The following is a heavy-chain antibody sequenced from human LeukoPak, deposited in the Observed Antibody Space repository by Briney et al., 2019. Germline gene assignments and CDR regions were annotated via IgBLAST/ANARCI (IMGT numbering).Heavy chain of an antibody. CDR1: GFTVSSNY. CDR3: TRGGLGDYDFWSGYF. V-gene: IGHV3-66*02. Sequence: PGGSLRLSCAASGFTVSSNYMSWVRQAPGKGLEWVSVIYSGGNTNYADSVKGRFTISRDNSKNTLYLQMNSLRSEDTAVYYCTRGGLGDYDFWSGYFWGLGTLVTVSS. J-gene: IGHJ4*02. CDR2: IYSGGNT. D-gene: IGHD3-3*01.